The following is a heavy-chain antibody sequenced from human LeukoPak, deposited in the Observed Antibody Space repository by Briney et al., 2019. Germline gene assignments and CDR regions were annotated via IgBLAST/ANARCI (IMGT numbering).Heavy chain of an antibody. V-gene: IGHV3-53*01. D-gene: IGHD6-13*01. J-gene: IGHJ4*02. CDR3: ARGILAAAGTGFDY. CDR1: GFTVSSNY. CDR2: IYSGGST. Sequence: PGGSLRLSCAASGFTVSSNYMNWVRQAPGKGLEWASVIYSGGSTYYADSVKGRFTISRDHSKNTLYVQMNSLRTEDTAIYYCARGILAAAGTGFDYWGQGTLVTVSS.